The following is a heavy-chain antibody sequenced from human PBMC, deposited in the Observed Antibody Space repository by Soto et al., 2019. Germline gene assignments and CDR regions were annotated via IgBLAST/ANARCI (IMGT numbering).Heavy chain of an antibody. D-gene: IGHD3-10*01. CDR1: GFSFSTYA. V-gene: IGHV3-30*04. CDR2: ISYDGSNA. Sequence: PRLSCTASGFSFSTYAMYWVRQAPGKGLEWVAIISYDGSNAQYADSVKGRFTVARDNSKNTLYLQMHSLTAEDTAVYYCARDGGGFGELLLNSYDAFDLWGQGKLVT. CDR3: ARDGGGFGELLLNSYDAFDL. J-gene: IGHJ3*01.